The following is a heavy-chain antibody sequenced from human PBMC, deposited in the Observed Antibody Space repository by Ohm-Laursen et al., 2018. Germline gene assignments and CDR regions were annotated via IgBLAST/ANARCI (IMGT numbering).Heavy chain of an antibody. D-gene: IGHD3-22*01. J-gene: IGHJ6*02. CDR2: IYYSGST. CDR3: ARIESDSGGYWYFGMDV. V-gene: IGHV4-59*07. Sequence: SDTLSLTCSVSGGSISSYYWSWIRQPPGKGLEWIGYIYYSGSTNYNPSLKSRVTISVDTSKNQFSLKLSSVTAADTALYYCARIESDSGGYWYFGMDVWGQGTTVTVSS. CDR1: GGSISSYY.